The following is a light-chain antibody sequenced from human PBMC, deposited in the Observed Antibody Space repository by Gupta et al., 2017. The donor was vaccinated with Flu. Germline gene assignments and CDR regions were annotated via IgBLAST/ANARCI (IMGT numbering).Light chain of an antibody. CDR3: QQYNSYSPWT. J-gene: IGKJ1*01. V-gene: IGKV1-5*03. Sequence: DIQMTQSPSTLSASVGDRVTITCRASQSSSSWLAWYQQKPGKAPKLLIYKASSLESGVPSRFSGSGSGIEFTLTISSLQPDDFATYYCQQYNSYSPWTFGQGTKVEIK. CDR2: KAS. CDR1: QSSSSW.